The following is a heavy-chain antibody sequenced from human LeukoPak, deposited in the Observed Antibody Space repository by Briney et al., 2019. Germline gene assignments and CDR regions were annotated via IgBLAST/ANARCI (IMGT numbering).Heavy chain of an antibody. D-gene: IGHD5-24*01. Sequence: PSETLSPTCAVSGGSISSNNWWIWVRQSPEKGLEWIGEIYHDGSTNYNPSLKSRVTISMDKSKNQLSLKLNFVTAADTAVYYCARNRDGYNSFDYWGQGTLVTVSS. V-gene: IGHV4-4*02. CDR3: ARNRDGYNSFDY. CDR1: GGSISSNNW. J-gene: IGHJ4*02. CDR2: IYHDGST.